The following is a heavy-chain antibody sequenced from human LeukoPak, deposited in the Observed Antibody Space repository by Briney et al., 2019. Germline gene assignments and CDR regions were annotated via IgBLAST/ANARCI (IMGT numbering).Heavy chain of an antibody. CDR2: INSDGSST. D-gene: IGHD1-26*01. Sequence: GGSLRLSCAASGFTFSRYWMQWVRQAPGKGLVWVSRINSDGSSTSYADSVKGRFTTSRDNAKNTLYLQMNSLRAEDAAVYYCVRVGSDSGSYYDYWGQGALVTVSS. CDR3: VRVGSDSGSYYDY. J-gene: IGHJ4*02. V-gene: IGHV3-74*01. CDR1: GFTFSRYW.